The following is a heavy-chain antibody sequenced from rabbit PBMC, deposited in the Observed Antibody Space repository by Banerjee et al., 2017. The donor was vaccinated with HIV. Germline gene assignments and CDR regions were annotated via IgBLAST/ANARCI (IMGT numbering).Heavy chain of an antibody. D-gene: IGHD4-2*01. CDR3: ARGDVGYAGWGYAPMDL. Sequence: QEQLEEAGGDLGKPEGSLTLTCTASGFSFSNKYVMCWGRQAPGKGLEWIACINTSSGNTVYASWAKGRFSISKTSSTTVPLQMPSLTAADTATYFCARGDVGYAGWGYAPMDLWGPGTLVTVS. J-gene: IGHJ6*01. V-gene: IGHV1S45*01. CDR2: INTSSGNT. CDR1: GFSFSNKYV.